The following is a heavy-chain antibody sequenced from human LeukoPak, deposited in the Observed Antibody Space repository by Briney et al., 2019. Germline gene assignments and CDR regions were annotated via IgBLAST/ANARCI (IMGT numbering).Heavy chain of an antibody. V-gene: IGHV3-23*01. Sequence: GGSLRLSCAVSGFTFSDYGMSWVRQTPGKGLEWVSGFIGSIGGSYYADSVEGRFTISRDNSKNMLYLQMTSLRAEDTAVYYCAKDRTVLVRGVNAFDVWGQGTIVTVSS. CDR1: GFTFSDYG. D-gene: IGHD3-10*01. CDR2: FIGSIGGS. CDR3: AKDRTVLVRGVNAFDV. J-gene: IGHJ3*01.